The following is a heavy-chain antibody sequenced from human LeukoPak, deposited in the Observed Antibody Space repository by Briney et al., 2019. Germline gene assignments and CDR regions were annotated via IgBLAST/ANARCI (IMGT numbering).Heavy chain of an antibody. J-gene: IGHJ4*02. CDR3: ARAQWGIAAAGYDY. CDR2: IYYSGST. D-gene: IGHD6-13*01. CDR1: GGSISSYY. Sequence: SETLSLTCTVSGGSISSYYWSWIRQPPGKGLEWIGYIYYSGSTNYNPTLNSRVTISVDTSKNQFSLKLSSVTAADTAVYYCARAQWGIAAAGYDYWGQGTLVTVSS. V-gene: IGHV4-59*01.